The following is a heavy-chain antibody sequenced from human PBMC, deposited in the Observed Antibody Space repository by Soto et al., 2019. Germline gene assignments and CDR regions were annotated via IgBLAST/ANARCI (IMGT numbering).Heavy chain of an antibody. CDR1: GYRFTSYW. D-gene: IGHD5-12*01. Sequence: GDSLKISCQVSGYRFTSYWIGCVRQMPGRGLEWMGIIHPYDFDTRYSPSFQGQVTISADMSISTAYLQWSSLRTSDTAMYYCAIHSTGYEDSWGQGTLVTVSS. V-gene: IGHV5-51*01. CDR3: AIHSTGYEDS. CDR2: IHPYDFDT. J-gene: IGHJ5*02.